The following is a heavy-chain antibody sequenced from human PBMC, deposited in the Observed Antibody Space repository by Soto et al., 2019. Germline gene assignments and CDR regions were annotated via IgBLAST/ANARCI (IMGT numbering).Heavy chain of an antibody. J-gene: IGHJ4*02. D-gene: IGHD3-3*01. Sequence: PGGSLRLSCAGSGFTFSAFWLHWVRHVPGKGLEWVSAISGSGGSTYYADSVKGRFTISRDNSKNTLYLQMNSLRAEDTAVYYCAKACTIFGPAPCYWGQGTLVTVSS. CDR1: GFTFSAFW. CDR2: ISGSGGST. CDR3: AKACTIFGPAPCY. V-gene: IGHV3-23*01.